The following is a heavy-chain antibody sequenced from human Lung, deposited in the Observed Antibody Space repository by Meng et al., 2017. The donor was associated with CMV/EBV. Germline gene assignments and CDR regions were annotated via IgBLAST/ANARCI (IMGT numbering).Heavy chain of an antibody. CDR2: IKSKTDGGTT. V-gene: IGHV3-15*01. CDR3: TTVLGTSYPYGMDV. D-gene: IGHD1-26*01. J-gene: IGHJ6*02. CDR1: GFTFSSYW. Sequence: GGSLRLXXAASGFTFSSYWMSWVRQAPGKGLEWVGRIKSKTDGGTTDYAAPVKGRFTISRDDSKNTLYLQMNSLKTEDTAVYYCTTVLGTSYPYGMDVWGRGXTVTVSS.